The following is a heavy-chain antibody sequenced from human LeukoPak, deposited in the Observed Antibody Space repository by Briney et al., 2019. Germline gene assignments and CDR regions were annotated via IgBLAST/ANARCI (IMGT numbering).Heavy chain of an antibody. J-gene: IGHJ3*02. CDR2: IWHDGTNK. CDR3: ARDGPEKLTLVRGVVGLFDI. Sequence: GGSLRLSCAASGFTFNLYFMNWVRQAPGKGLEWVAFIWHDGTNKYYADSVKGRFTISRDFSKDTLYLQMNSLTAEDTAVYYCARDGPEKLTLVRGVVGLFDIRGQGTMVTVSS. CDR1: GFTFNLYF. V-gene: IGHV3-33*07. D-gene: IGHD3-10*01.